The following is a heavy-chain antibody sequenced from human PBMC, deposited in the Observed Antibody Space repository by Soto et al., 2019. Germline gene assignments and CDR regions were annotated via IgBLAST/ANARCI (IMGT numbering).Heavy chain of an antibody. V-gene: IGHV5-51*01. Sequence: GEAVKISCKASGYSFTSYWIGWVRQVPGKGLEWMGIIYPCDSYTRYSASFQGQVTISADKCISTAYLQWSSLKASDTAMYYCATYYNWNDCDGMDVWGQGTTVTVSS. CDR1: GYSFTSYW. J-gene: IGHJ6*02. CDR3: ATYYNWNDCDGMDV. CDR2: IYPCDSYT. D-gene: IGHD1-20*01.